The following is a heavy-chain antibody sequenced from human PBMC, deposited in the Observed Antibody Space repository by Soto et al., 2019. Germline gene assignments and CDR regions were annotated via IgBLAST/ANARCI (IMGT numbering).Heavy chain of an antibody. CDR2: IIPMFGIA. D-gene: IGHD2-2*01. V-gene: IGHV1-69*04. Sequence: QVQLVHSGAEVKKPGSSVKVSCKGSGGTFNSYTVTWVRQAPGQGLEWMGRIIPMFGIATYAQNFQGRVTITADXPXXXAXXELSSLRSEDTAVYYCARDWGRSDVVPAAISAMDVWGQGTTVTVSS. CDR1: GGTFNSYT. CDR3: ARDWGRSDVVPAAISAMDV. J-gene: IGHJ6*02.